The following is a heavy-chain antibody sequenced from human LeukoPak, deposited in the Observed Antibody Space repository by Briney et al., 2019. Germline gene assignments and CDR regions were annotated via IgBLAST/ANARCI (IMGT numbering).Heavy chain of an antibody. CDR2: IIPIFGTA. D-gene: IGHD6-6*01. CDR1: GGTFSSYA. J-gene: IGHJ4*02. CDR3: AREGGTSSIDY. Sequence: SVKVSCKASGGTFSSYAISWVRQAPGQGLEWMGRIIPIFGTANYAQKFQGSITITKKQSTSTAYMELARLRSEAPAVYYRAREGGTSSIDYWGQGTLVSVSS. V-gene: IGHV1-69*05.